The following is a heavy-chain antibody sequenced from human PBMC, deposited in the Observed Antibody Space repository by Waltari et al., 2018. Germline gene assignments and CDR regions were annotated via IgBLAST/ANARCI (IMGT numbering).Heavy chain of an antibody. V-gene: IGHV4-30-4*08. CDR1: GGSISSGDYY. Sequence: QVQLQESGPGLLKPSQTLSLTCTVSGGSISSGDYYWSWIRQPPGKGLEWIGYIYYSGSTYYNPSLTSRVTISVDTSKNQFSLKLSSVTAADTAVYYCARDDYGGNSGLHYWGQGTLVTVSS. D-gene: IGHD2-21*02. J-gene: IGHJ4*02. CDR3: ARDDYGGNSGLHY. CDR2: IYYSGST.